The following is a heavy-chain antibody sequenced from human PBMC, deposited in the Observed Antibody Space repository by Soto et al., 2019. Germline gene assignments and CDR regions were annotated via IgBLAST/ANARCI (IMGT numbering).Heavy chain of an antibody. J-gene: IGHJ4*02. CDR1: GYRFPTHY. Sequence: ASGKVSCQASGYRFPTHYIHLVRQAPVQVLEWMGRMNVDTGGTTYAHKFQGRVTMTRDTSIRTAYLEVSSVKSDDTAMYYCARDGNFALRGYSFGFDFWGQGTLVTVSS. V-gene: IGHV1-2*06. D-gene: IGHD5-18*01. CDR3: ARDGNFALRGYSFGFDF. CDR2: MNVDTGGT.